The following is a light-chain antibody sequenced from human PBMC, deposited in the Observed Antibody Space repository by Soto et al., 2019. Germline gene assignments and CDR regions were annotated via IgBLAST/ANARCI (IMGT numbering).Light chain of an antibody. CDR1: QSLVHSDGTTY. J-gene: IGKJ5*01. Sequence: DIVMTQTPLSSPVTLGQPASISCRSSQSLVHSDGTTYLYWLQQRPGQPPRLLIYKVSHRFSGVPDRFSGSGAGTDFTLKISRVEAEDVAIYYCMQATQFPTLGQGTRLEMK. V-gene: IGKV2-24*01. CDR3: MQATQFPT. CDR2: KVS.